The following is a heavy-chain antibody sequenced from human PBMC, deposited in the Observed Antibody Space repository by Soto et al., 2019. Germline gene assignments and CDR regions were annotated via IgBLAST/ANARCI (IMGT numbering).Heavy chain of an antibody. V-gene: IGHV1-46*01. Sequence: QVQLVQSGAEVKKPGASVKVSCKASGYTFTSYYMHWVRQAPAQGLEWMGRINPSGGSTSYAQKFQGRVTMTRDTATSTVYMELSSLSSEDTAVYYCARGGPVDSREVVAFDIWGQGTMVTVSS. D-gene: IGHD3-22*01. CDR3: ARGGPVDSREVVAFDI. J-gene: IGHJ3*02. CDR1: GYTFTSYY. CDR2: INPSGGST.